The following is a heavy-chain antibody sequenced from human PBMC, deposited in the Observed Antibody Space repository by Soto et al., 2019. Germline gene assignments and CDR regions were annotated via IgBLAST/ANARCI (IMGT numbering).Heavy chain of an antibody. D-gene: IGHD1-7*01. CDR3: ARVGWNFGPFDY. J-gene: IGHJ4*02. V-gene: IGHV4-30-4*01. CDR1: GGSISSGDYY. Sequence: SETLSLTCTVSGGSISSGDYYWSWIRQPPGKGLEWIGYIYYSGSTYYNPSLKSRVTISVDTSKNQFSLKLSSVTAADTAVYYCARVGWNFGPFDYWGQGTLVTVSS. CDR2: IYYSGST.